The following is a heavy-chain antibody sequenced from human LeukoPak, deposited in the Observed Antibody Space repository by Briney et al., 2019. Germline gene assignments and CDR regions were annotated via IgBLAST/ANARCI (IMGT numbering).Heavy chain of an antibody. D-gene: IGHD5-18*01. V-gene: IGHV3-74*01. CDR3: AKGDTAMVYYYMDV. CDR1: GFSFSDYW. Sequence: PGGSLRLSCAASGFSFSDYWMVWVRQAPGKGLVWVSNIKTDGSVTNYADSVKGRSTTSRDNAKNSLYLQMNSLRTEDTALYYCAKGDTAMVYYYMDVWGKGTTVTVSS. J-gene: IGHJ6*03. CDR2: IKTDGSVT.